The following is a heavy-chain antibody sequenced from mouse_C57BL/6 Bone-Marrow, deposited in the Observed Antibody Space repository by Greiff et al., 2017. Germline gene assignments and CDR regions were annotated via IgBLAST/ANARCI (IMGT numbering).Heavy chain of an antibody. V-gene: IGHV14-4*01. D-gene: IGHD1-1*01. CDR2: IDPENGDT. Sequence: EVKLVESGAELVRPGASVKLSCTASGFNIKDDYMNWVKQRPEQGLEWIGWIDPENGDTEYASKFQGKATITADTSSNTAYLQLSSLTSEDTAVYYCTSITTVAYYAMDYWGQGTSVTVSS. CDR1: GFNIKDDY. J-gene: IGHJ4*01. CDR3: TSITTVAYYAMDY.